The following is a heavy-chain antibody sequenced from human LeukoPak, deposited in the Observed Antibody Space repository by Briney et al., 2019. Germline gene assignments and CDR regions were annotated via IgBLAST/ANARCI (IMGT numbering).Heavy chain of an antibody. CDR3: ARAGDEGYCSGGSCYTY. J-gene: IGHJ4*02. CDR1: GGTFSSYA. V-gene: IGHV1-69*10. Sequence: SVKLSCKASGGTFSSYAISWVRQAPGQGLEWMGGLLPLLGTAHYAQKFQGRVTITADTSTSTAYTELSSLRSEDTAVYYCARAGDEGYCSGGSCYTYWGQGTLVTVSS. D-gene: IGHD2-15*01. CDR2: LLPLLGTA.